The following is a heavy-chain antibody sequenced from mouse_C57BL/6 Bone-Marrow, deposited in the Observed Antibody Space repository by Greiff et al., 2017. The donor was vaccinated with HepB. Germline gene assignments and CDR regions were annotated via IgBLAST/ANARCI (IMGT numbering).Heavy chain of an antibody. J-gene: IGHJ3*01. CDR1: GFNIKDDY. CDR3: TTELITTEAY. Sequence: VQLQQSGAELVRPGASVKLSCTASGFNIKDDYMHWVKQRPEPGLEWIGWLDPENGDTEYASKFQGKAPITADTSPNTAYLQLSSLTSEDTAVYYCTTELITTEAYWGQGTLVTVSA. CDR2: LDPENGDT. V-gene: IGHV14-4*01. D-gene: IGHD2-4*01.